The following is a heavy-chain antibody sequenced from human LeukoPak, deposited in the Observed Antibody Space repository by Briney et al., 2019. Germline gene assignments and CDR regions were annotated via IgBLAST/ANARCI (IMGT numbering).Heavy chain of an antibody. J-gene: IGHJ4*02. CDR1: GYTFTSYG. V-gene: IGHV1-18*01. CDR3: ARDGSTSRVKYFDY. Sequence: ASVTVSCKASGYTFTSYGISWARQAPGQGLEWMGWISAYNGNTNYAQKLQGRVTMTTDTSTSTAYMELRSLRSDDTAVYYCARDGSTSRVKYFDYWGQGTLVTVSS. CDR2: ISAYNGNT. D-gene: IGHD2-2*01.